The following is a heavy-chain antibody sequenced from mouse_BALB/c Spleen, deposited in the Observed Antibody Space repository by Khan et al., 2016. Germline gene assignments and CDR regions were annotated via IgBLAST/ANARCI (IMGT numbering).Heavy chain of an antibody. CDR3: ARGTPLAN. Sequence: QVRLQQSGAELVRPGSSVKISCKASGYAFSSYWMNWVKQRPGQGLEWIGQIYPGDGDTYYHGKFKGKVTLTADKSSSTAYMQLSSLTSEDSAVYFCARGTPLANWGQGTLVTVSA. CDR2: IYPGDGDT. D-gene: IGHD2-14*01. J-gene: IGHJ3*01. V-gene: IGHV1-80*01. CDR1: GYAFSSYW.